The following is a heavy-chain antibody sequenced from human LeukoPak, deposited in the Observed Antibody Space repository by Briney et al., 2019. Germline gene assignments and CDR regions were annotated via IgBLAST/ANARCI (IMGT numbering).Heavy chain of an antibody. CDR3: ARDREMAYNRFDP. J-gene: IGHJ5*02. Sequence: ASVKVSCKASGYTFTGYYMHWVRQAPGQGLEWMGWINPNSGGTNYAQKFQGRVTMTRDTSISTAYMELGRLRSDDTAVYYCARDREMAYNRFDPWGQGTLVTVSS. CDR2: INPNSGGT. CDR1: GYTFTGYY. V-gene: IGHV1-2*02. D-gene: IGHD5-24*01.